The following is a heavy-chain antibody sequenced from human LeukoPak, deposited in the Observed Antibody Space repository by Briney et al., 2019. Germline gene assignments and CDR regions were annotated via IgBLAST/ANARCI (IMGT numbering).Heavy chain of an antibody. V-gene: IGHV4-38-2*02. CDR3: AVRRLRYFDWSPGDY. CDR1: GYSISSGYY. Sequence: SETLSLTCTVSGYSISSGYYWGWIRPPPGKGLEWIGSIYHSGSTYYNPSLKSRVTISVDTSKNQFSLKLSSVTAADTAVYYCAVRRLRYFDWSPGDYWGQGTLVTVSS. D-gene: IGHD3-9*01. J-gene: IGHJ4*02. CDR2: IYHSGST.